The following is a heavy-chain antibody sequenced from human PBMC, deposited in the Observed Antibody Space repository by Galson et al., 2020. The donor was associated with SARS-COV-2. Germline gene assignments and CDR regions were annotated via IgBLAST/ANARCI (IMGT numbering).Heavy chain of an antibody. V-gene: IGHV3-74*01. CDR3: VRHSSGDY. CDR2: INTYGNST. D-gene: IGHD3-22*01. CDR1: GFSFSDYW. Sequence: GGSLRLSCAASGFSFSDYWMHWVRQAPGKGLVWVSRINTYGNSTNYADSVRGGFTVSRDNAKNMLYLQMNSLRAEDTAVYYCVRHSSGDYWGQGTLVTVSS. J-gene: IGHJ4*02.